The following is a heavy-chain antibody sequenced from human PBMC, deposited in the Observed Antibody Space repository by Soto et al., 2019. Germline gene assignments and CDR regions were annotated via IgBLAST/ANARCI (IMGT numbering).Heavy chain of an antibody. V-gene: IGHV1-3*01. Sequence: ASVKVSCKASGYTFTSYAMHWVRQAPGQRVEWMGWINAGNGNTKYSQKFQGRVTITRDTSASTAYMELSSLRSEDTAVYYCARDSLVAVYYYDSSGYYPYWGQGTLVTVSS. CDR3: ARDSLVAVYYYDSSGYYPY. CDR2: INAGNGNT. CDR1: GYTFTSYA. D-gene: IGHD3-22*01. J-gene: IGHJ4*02.